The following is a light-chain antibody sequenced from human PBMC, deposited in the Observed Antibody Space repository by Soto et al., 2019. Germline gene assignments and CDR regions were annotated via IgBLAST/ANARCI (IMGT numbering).Light chain of an antibody. Sequence: EIVMTQSPATLSVSPGEGATLSCKASQNVYNNLAWYQQRPGQPPRLLIYDASTRATGISARFSGSGSGTEFTLTISSLQSEYFAVYFCQQCRNWPLTFGGGTKVEIK. V-gene: IGKV3-15*01. CDR1: QNVYNN. CDR2: DAS. J-gene: IGKJ4*01. CDR3: QQCRNWPLT.